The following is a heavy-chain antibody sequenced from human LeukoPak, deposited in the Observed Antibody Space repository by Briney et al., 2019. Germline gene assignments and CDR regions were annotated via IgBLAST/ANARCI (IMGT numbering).Heavy chain of an antibody. CDR3: ARDRVVVVSAGGYYYYYMDV. D-gene: IGHD2-2*01. J-gene: IGHJ6*03. CDR1: GGSISSYY. V-gene: IGHV4-59*01. Sequence: SQTLSLTCTVSGGSISSYYWSWIRQPPGKGLEWIGYIYYSGSTNYNPSLKSRVTISVDTSKNQFSLKLSSVTAADTAVYYCARDRVVVVSAGGYYYYYMDVWGKGTTVTVSS. CDR2: IYYSGST.